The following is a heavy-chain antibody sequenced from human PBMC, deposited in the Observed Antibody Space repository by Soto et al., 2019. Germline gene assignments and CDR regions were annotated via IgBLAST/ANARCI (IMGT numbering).Heavy chain of an antibody. CDR2: IKTKADGGTT. D-gene: IGHD3-10*01. Sequence: GGSLRHSCAASGFTFSNAYMNWVRQAPGKGLEWVGRIKTKADGGTTDYAAPVKGRFIISRDDSKDTLYVQMNSLQTEDTGVYYCSLASGRGGYYGLAFWGQGTTVPGSS. J-gene: IGHJ6*02. V-gene: IGHV3-15*07. CDR1: GFTFSNAY. CDR3: SLASGRGGYYGLAF.